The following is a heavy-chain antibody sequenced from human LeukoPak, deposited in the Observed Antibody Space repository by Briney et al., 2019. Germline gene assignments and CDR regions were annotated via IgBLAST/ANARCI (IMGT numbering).Heavy chain of an antibody. CDR2: IYYSGST. Sequence: SETLSLTCTVSGGSISSYYWSWIRQPPGKGLEWIGYIYYSGSTNYNPSLKSRVTISVDTSKNQFSLKLSSVTAADTAVYYCARHSRSSWVGYWGQGTLVTVSS. J-gene: IGHJ4*02. CDR3: ARHSRSSWVGY. V-gene: IGHV4-59*08. D-gene: IGHD6-13*01. CDR1: GGSISSYY.